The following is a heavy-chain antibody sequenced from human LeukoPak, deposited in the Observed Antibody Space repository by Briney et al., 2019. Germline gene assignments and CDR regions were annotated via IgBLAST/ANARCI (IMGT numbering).Heavy chain of an antibody. D-gene: IGHD2-15*01. CDR3: ARDNCSGGSCYSPDY. CDR1: GYTFTSYF. V-gene: IGHV1-46*01. J-gene: IGHJ4*02. CDR2: INPSGGST. Sequence: ASVKVSCKASGYTFTSYFMHWVRHAPGQGLEWMGIINPSGGSTSYAQKFQGRVTMTRDTSTSTVYMELRSLRSEDTAVYYCARDNCSGGSCYSPDYWGQGTLVTVSS.